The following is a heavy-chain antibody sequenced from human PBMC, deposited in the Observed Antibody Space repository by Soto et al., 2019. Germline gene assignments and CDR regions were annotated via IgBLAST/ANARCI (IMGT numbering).Heavy chain of an antibody. CDR2: IYHSGST. V-gene: IGHV4-30-2*01. J-gene: IGHJ3*02. D-gene: IGHD3-16*01. CDR3: VGEGSHDAFDI. CDR1: GGSSSSGCYS. Sequence: PXQTLPRPGVVSGGSSSSGCYSWSWIRQPPGKGLEWIGYIYHSGSTYYNPSLKSRVTISVDRSKNQFSLKLSSVTAADTAVYYCVGEGSHDAFDIWGQGTMVTVSS.